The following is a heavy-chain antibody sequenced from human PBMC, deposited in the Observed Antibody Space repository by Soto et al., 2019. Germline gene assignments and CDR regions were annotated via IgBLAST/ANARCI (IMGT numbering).Heavy chain of an antibody. Sequence: GASVKVSCKASGYTFTSYGISWVRQAPGQGLEWMGWISAYNGNTNYAQKLQGRVTMTTDTSTSTAYMELRSLRSDDTAVYYCAREEGRPSYYGMDVWGQGTTVTVSS. J-gene: IGHJ6*01. CDR3: AREEGRPSYYGMDV. CDR2: ISAYNGNT. V-gene: IGHV1-18*01. CDR1: GYTFTSYG.